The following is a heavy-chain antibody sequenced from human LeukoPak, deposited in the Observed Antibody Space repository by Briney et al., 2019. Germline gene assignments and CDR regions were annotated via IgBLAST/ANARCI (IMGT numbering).Heavy chain of an antibody. Sequence: GESLKISCKGSGYIFTSYWIGWVRQIPGKGLEWMGIINPGGSNIIYSPSFQGQVTISADKSISTAYLQWSSLKASDTAVYFCARQVSSNSWSYDLWGQGTLVTVSS. D-gene: IGHD6-13*01. CDR2: INPGGSNI. J-gene: IGHJ4*02. CDR3: ARQVSSNSWSYDL. CDR1: GYIFTSYW. V-gene: IGHV5-51*01.